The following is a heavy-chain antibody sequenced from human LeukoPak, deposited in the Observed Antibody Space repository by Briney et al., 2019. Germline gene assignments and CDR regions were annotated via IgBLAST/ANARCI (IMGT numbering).Heavy chain of an antibody. D-gene: IGHD3-3*01. Sequence: SQTPSLTCAISGDSVSSNSAAWNWIRQSPSRGLEWLGRTYYRSKWYNDYAVSVKSRITINPDTSKNQFSLQLNSVTPEDTAVYYCARGGYYDFWSGYSDWFDPWGQGTLVTVSS. J-gene: IGHJ5*02. CDR2: TYYRSKWYN. CDR3: ARGGYYDFWSGYSDWFDP. CDR1: GDSVSSNSAA. V-gene: IGHV6-1*01.